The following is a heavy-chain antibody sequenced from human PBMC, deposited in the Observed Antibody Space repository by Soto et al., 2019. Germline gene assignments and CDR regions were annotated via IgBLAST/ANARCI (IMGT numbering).Heavy chain of an antibody. V-gene: IGHV3-9*01. Sequence: PGGSLRLSYAASGFTFDDYAMHWVRQAPGKGLEWVSGISWNSGSIGYADSVKGRFTISRDNAKNSLYLQMNSLRAEDTALYYCAKSREAFDYWGQGTLVTVSS. CDR2: ISWNSGSI. CDR1: GFTFDDYA. CDR3: AKSREAFDY. J-gene: IGHJ4*02.